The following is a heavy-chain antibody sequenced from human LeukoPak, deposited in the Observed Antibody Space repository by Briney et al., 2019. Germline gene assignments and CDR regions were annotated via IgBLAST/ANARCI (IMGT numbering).Heavy chain of an antibody. CDR3: AKGSYYDSSGSFYFDY. Sequence: GGSLRLSCAASGFTFSSYAMSWIRQAPGKGLEWVSGISGSGDNTYYADSVKGRFTISRDNSKNTLYVQVNSPGTEDTAAYYCAKGSYYDSSGSFYFDYWGQGTLVTVSS. CDR1: GFTFSSYA. V-gene: IGHV3-23*01. CDR2: ISGSGDNT. J-gene: IGHJ4*02. D-gene: IGHD3-22*01.